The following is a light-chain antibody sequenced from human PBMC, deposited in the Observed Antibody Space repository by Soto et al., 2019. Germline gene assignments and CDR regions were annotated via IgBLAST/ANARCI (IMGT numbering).Light chain of an antibody. V-gene: IGKV3-15*01. CDR2: GAS. CDR3: QQYHNWPPT. Sequence: EIVMTQSPATLSVSPGERATLSCRASQSVNNNLAWYQQKPGQAPSLLIYGASTRATGIPARFSGSGSGTEFTLTISSLQSEDLAVYFCQQYHNWPPTFGQGTKVEIK. J-gene: IGKJ1*01. CDR1: QSVNNN.